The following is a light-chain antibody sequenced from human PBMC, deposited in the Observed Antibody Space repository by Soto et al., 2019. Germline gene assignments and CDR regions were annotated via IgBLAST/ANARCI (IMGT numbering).Light chain of an antibody. Sequence: DIQMTQSPSSLSASVGDRVTISCRASQGIRNYVAWYQQRPGKVPKLLIYAASTLQSGVPSRFSGNGSGTDFTLTISSLQPEDVATYYCQKYNSVPSFGGGTKVEIK. J-gene: IGKJ4*01. V-gene: IGKV1-27*01. CDR3: QKYNSVPS. CDR1: QGIRNY. CDR2: AAS.